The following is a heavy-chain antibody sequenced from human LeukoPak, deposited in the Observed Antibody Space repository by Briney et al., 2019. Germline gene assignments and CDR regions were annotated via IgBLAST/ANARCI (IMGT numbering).Heavy chain of an antibody. J-gene: IGHJ6*04. CDR2: ISYDGSNK. CDR1: GFTFSSYG. D-gene: IGHD4-17*01. V-gene: IGHV3-30*18. Sequence: GGSLRLSCAASGFTFSSYGMHWVRQTPGKGLEWVAVISYDGSNKYYADSVKGRFTISRDNSKNTLYLQMNSLRAEDTAVYYCAKDLGTVTTDYYYGMDVWGIGTTVTVSS. CDR3: AKDLGTVTTDYYYGMDV.